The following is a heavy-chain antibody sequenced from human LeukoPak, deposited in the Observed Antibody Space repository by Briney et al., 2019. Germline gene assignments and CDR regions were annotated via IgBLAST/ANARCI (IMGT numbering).Heavy chain of an antibody. CDR1: GFTFSSYG. D-gene: IGHD4-17*01. CDR2: INSDGSST. J-gene: IGHJ4*02. V-gene: IGHV3-74*01. Sequence: GGSLRLSCAASGFTFSSYGMHWVRQAPGKGLVRVSRINSDGSSTSYADSVKGRFTISRDNAKNTLYLQMNSLRAEDTAVYYCARAYGDYYDYWGQGTLVTVSS. CDR3: ARAYGDYYDY.